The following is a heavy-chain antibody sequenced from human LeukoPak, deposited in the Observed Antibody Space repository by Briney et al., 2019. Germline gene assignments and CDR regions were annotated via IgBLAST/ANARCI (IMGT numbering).Heavy chain of an antibody. CDR2: ISWNSGSI. D-gene: IGHD3-22*01. Sequence: GGSLRLYCAASGFTFDDYAMHWLRQAPGKGLEWVSVISWNSGSIGYADSVKGRFTISRDNAKNSLYLQMNSLRAEDMALYYCAKGSDYYDSSGYYSFDYWGQGTLVTVSS. CDR1: GFTFDDYA. J-gene: IGHJ4*02. V-gene: IGHV3-9*03. CDR3: AKGSDYYDSSGYYSFDY.